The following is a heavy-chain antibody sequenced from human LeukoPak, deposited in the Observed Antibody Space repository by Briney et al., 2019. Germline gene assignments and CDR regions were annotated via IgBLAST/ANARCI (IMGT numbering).Heavy chain of an antibody. V-gene: IGHV4-34*01. D-gene: IGHD4-23*01. CDR2: TNHSGST. CDR3: ASRRGNLDY. J-gene: IGHJ4*02. Sequence: SETLSLTCAVYGGSFSGYYWSWIRQPPGKGLEWIGETNHSGSTNYNPSLKSRVTISVDTSRNQFSLKLSSVTAADTAVYYCASRRGNLDYWGQGTLVTVSS. CDR1: GGSFSGYY.